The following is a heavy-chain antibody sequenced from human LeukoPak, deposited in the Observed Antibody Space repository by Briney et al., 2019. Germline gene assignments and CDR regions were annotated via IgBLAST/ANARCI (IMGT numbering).Heavy chain of an antibody. CDR2: IRSKTEGETK. D-gene: IGHD1-1*01. V-gene: IGHV3-15*01. CDR1: RITFRNAW. CDR3: ATGVVTGTSR. J-gene: IGHJ4*02. Sequence: GGSLRLSCAVARITFRNAWMSWVRQAPGKGLEWVARIRSKTEGETKEYAASVKGRFTISRDDSRSRLYLQMNSLKTEDTAVYYCATGVVTGTSRWGQGTLVTVSS.